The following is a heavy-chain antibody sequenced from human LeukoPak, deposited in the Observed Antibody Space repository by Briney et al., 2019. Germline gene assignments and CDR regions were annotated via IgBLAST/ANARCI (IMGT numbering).Heavy chain of an antibody. CDR1: GFTFSSYS. J-gene: IGHJ4*02. Sequence: GGSLRLSCAASGFTFSSYSMNWVRQAPGKGLEWVSSISSSNGYIYYADSVKGRFTISRDNAKNSLYLQMNSLRAEDTAVYYCAKDNEAVVTSSFDYWGQGTLVTVSS. CDR2: ISSSNGYI. V-gene: IGHV3-21*04. CDR3: AKDNEAVVTSSFDY. D-gene: IGHD3-22*01.